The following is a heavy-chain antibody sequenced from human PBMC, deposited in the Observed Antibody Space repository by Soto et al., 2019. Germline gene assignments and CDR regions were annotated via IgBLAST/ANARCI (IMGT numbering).Heavy chain of an antibody. D-gene: IGHD3-10*01. CDR2: FRCSGDDGTI. Sequence: SIRLSWAPARFSLNRCSKCWYRQPPGKELEWAPGFRCSGDDGTIYYVDAVKGRFTISRDNSKNMLFLQMNSLRAEDTAIYYCAKKVNSGSGSQYFDYWGQGTLVTVSS. CDR3: AKKVNSGSGSQYFDY. J-gene: IGHJ4*02. CDR1: RFSLNRCS. V-gene: IGHV3-23*01.